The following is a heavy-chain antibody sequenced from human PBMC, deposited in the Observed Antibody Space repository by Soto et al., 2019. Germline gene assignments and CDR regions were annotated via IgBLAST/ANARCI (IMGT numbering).Heavy chain of an antibody. CDR2: ISPYNGRI. CDR1: GYSFTSYG. J-gene: IGHJ6*02. D-gene: IGHD2-8*02. Sequence: QVHLVQSGVEVEKPGASVKVSCKASGYSFTSYGIGWVRQAPGQGPEWMGWISPYNGRINYAQIVKGRVVMTTDISTNTVYLELRSLRSDDTAMYYCGRCRTDSYAMDVWGQGTTVTVSS. CDR3: GRCRTDSYAMDV. V-gene: IGHV1-18*01.